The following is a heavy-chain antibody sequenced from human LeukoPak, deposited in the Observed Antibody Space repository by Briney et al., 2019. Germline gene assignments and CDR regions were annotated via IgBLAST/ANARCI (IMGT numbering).Heavy chain of an antibody. D-gene: IGHD3-10*01. Sequence: GGSLRLSCAASGFTFSSYAMSWVRQAPGKGLEWVSCISGSGGSTYYADSVKGRFTTSRDNSKNTLYLQMNSLRAEDTAVYYCAKNQDRTGFAQEGSGYWGQGTLVTVSS. CDR3: AKNQDRTGFAQEGSGY. CDR2: ISGSGGST. CDR1: GFTFSSYA. V-gene: IGHV3-23*01. J-gene: IGHJ4*02.